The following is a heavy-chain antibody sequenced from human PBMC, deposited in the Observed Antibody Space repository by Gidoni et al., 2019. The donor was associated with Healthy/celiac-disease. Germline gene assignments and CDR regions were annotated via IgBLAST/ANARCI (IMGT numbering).Heavy chain of an antibody. D-gene: IGHD3-22*01. CDR2: ISGSGGST. Sequence: EVQLLASGGGLVQPGGSLRLSCAASGFTFSSYAMSWVRQAPGKGLEWVSAISGSGGSTYYNSKNTLYLQMNSLRAEDTAVYYCAKEAYYYDSSGYRDYWGQGTLVTVSS. CDR3: AKEAYYYDSSGYRDY. V-gene: IGHV3-23*01. CDR1: GFTFSSYA. J-gene: IGHJ4*02.